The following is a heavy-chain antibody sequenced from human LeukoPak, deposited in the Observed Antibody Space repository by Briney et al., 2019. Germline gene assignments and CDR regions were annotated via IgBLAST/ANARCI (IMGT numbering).Heavy chain of an antibody. V-gene: IGHV4-34*01. Sequence: SETLSLTCAVYGVSVSGYYWSWIRQPPGKGLEWIAEINHSGASNYNPSLKSRATISIDTSKNQFSLKLSSVTAADTAVYYCARGWGQVDYWGQGTLATVSS. J-gene: IGHJ4*02. D-gene: IGHD3-16*01. CDR2: INHSGAS. CDR3: ARGWGQVDY. CDR1: GVSVSGYY.